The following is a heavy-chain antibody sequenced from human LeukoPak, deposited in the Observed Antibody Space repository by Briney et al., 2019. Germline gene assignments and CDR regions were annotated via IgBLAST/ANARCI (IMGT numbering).Heavy chain of an antibody. CDR2: INPSGGST. CDR1: GGTFSSYA. V-gene: IGHV1-46*01. CDR3: ARDRNWGNFDY. D-gene: IGHD7-27*01. J-gene: IGHJ4*02. Sequence: ASVTVSCTASGGTFSSYAISWVRQAPGQGLEWMGIINPSGGSTSYAQKFQGRVTMTRDTSTSTVYMELSSLRSEDTAVYYCARDRNWGNFDYWGQGTLVTVSS.